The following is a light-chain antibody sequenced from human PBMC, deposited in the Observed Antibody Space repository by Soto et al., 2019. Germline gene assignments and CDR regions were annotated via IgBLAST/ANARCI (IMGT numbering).Light chain of an antibody. Sequence: EIVMTQSPATLSVSPGERATLSCRASQSVSSNLAWYQQKPGQAPRLLIYGASTRATGIPARFSGSGSGTEVSLTVSSLQSEDFAVDSCQQYNDWPLTFGGGTKVEIK. CDR1: QSVSSN. CDR2: GAS. J-gene: IGKJ4*01. CDR3: QQYNDWPLT. V-gene: IGKV3-15*01.